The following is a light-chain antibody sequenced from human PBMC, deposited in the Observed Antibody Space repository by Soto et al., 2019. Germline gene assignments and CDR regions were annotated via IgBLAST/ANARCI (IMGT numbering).Light chain of an antibody. Sequence: EIVMTQSPPTLSVSPGERATLSCSASQSISSDLAWYQQKPGQAPRLLIYGASNRATGIPARFSGSGSGTDFTLTISSLEPEDFAVYYCQQRSNWPPTFGQGTRLEIK. V-gene: IGKV3-11*01. CDR1: QSISSD. J-gene: IGKJ5*01. CDR3: QQRSNWPPT. CDR2: GAS.